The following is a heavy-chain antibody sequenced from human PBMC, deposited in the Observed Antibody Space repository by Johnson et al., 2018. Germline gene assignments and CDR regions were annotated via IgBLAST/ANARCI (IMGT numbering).Heavy chain of an antibody. CDR3: ARETRRTFDA. J-gene: IGHJ3*01. CDR1: GLSFSSYS. Sequence: VQLVESGGGLVQPGGSLRLSCEATGLSFSSYSLNWVRQAPGQGLEWISYISSSSRTLYYADSVKGRFTISRDNTKNSLYLQMNSQRAEDTALYYGARETRRTFDAWGQGTMVTVSS. CDR2: ISSSSRTL. V-gene: IGHV3-48*04.